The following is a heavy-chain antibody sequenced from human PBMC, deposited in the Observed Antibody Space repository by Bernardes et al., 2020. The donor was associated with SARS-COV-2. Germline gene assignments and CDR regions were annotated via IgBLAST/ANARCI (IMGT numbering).Heavy chain of an antibody. CDR3: ARGRYYYDSSGYYLDY. J-gene: IGHJ4*02. CDR1: GGSISSYY. CDR2: IYTSGST. V-gene: IGHV4-4*07. D-gene: IGHD3-22*01. Sequence: SETLSLTCTVSGGSISSYYWSWIRQPAGKGLEWIGRIYTSGSTNYNPSLKSRVTMSVDTSKNQFSLKLSSVTAADTAVYYCARGRYYYDSSGYYLDYWGKGTLVTVSS.